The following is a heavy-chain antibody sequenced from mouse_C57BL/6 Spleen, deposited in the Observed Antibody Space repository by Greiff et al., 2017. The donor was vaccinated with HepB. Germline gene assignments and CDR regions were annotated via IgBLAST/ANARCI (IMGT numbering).Heavy chain of an antibody. CDR2: INPNNGGT. V-gene: IGHV1-18*01. CDR1: GYTFTDYN. Sequence: EVQLQESGPELVKPGASVKIPCKASGYTFTDYNMDWVKQSHGKSLEWIGDINPNNGGTIYNQKFKGKATLTVDKSSSTAYMELRSLTSEDTAVYYCARSANEETGFAYWGQGTLVTVSA. J-gene: IGHJ3*01. CDR3: ARSANEETGFAY.